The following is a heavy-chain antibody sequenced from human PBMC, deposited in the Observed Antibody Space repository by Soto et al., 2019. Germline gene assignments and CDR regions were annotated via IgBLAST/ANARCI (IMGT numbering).Heavy chain of an antibody. CDR2: IYYSGST. CDR3: ARGSFWGGRGPAYYYCGMGV. Sequence: SETLSLTCTVSGGSVSSGSYYWSWIRQPPGKGLEWIGYIYYSGSTNYNPSLKSRVTISVDTSKNQLSLKLSSVTAADTAVYYCARGSFWGGRGPAYYYCGMGVWGRGPTGAVAS. J-gene: IGHJ6*02. D-gene: IGHD3-3*01. CDR1: GGSVSSGSYY. V-gene: IGHV4-61*01.